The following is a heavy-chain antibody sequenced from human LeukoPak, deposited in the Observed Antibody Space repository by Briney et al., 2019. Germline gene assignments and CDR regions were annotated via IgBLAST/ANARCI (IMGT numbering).Heavy chain of an antibody. CDR3: ATSGMAVWGSFDY. CDR2: IYTSGST. Sequence: PSEILSLTCTVSGGSISSYYWSWIRQPPGKGLEWIGYIYTSGSTNYNPSLKSRVTISVDTSKNQFSLKLSSVTAADTAVYYCATSGMAVWGSFDYWGQGTLVTVSS. CDR1: GGSISSYY. J-gene: IGHJ4*02. V-gene: IGHV4-4*09. D-gene: IGHD3-16*01.